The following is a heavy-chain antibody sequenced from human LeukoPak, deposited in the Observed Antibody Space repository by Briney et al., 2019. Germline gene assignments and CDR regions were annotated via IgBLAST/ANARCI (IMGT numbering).Heavy chain of an antibody. CDR3: ASAAGPFDN. J-gene: IGHJ4*02. Sequence: PGRSLRLSCAASGFTFSSYGMHWVRQAPGKGLEWVAVIWYDGSNKYYTDSVKGRFTISRDNSKNTLYLQMNGLRAEDTAVYYCASAAGPFDNWGQGTLVTVSS. CDR2: IWYDGSNK. V-gene: IGHV3-33*01. CDR1: GFTFSSYG. D-gene: IGHD6-13*01.